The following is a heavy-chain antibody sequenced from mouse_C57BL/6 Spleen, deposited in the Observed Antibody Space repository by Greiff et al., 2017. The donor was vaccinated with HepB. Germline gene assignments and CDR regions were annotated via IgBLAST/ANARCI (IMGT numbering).Heavy chain of an antibody. CDR2: INPNNGGT. V-gene: IGHV1-26*01. CDR1: GYTFTDYY. Sequence: EVQLQQSGPELVKPGASVKISCKASGYTFTDYYMNWVKQSHGKSLEWIGNINPNNGGTSYNQKFKGKATLTVDKSSSTAYMELRSLTSEGSAVSYCARGLYYGSQTLYYFDYWGQGTTLTVSS. D-gene: IGHD1-1*01. J-gene: IGHJ2*01. CDR3: ARGLYYGSQTLYYFDY.